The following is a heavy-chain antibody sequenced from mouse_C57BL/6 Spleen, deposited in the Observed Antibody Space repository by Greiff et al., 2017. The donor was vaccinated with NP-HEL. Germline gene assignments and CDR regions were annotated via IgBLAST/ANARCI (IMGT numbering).Heavy chain of an antibody. V-gene: IGHV1-81*01. Sequence: VKLMESGAELARPGASVKLSCKASGYTFTSYGISWVKQRTGQGLEWIGEIYPRSGNTYYNEKFKGKATLTADKSSSTAYMELRSLTSEDSAVYFCARVTTVVEEAWFAYWGQGTLVTVSA. D-gene: IGHD1-1*01. CDR2: IYPRSGNT. J-gene: IGHJ3*01. CDR1: GYTFTSYG. CDR3: ARVTTVVEEAWFAY.